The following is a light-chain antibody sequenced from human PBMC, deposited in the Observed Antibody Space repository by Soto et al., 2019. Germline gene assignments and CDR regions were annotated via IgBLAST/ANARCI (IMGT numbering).Light chain of an antibody. CDR3: QQYANSPPT. CDR1: QSVRSRY. V-gene: IGKV3-20*01. CDR2: GAS. Sequence: EIVLTKSPGTLSLSPGERATLSCRASQSVRSRYLAWYQQKPGQAPRLLIYGASSRATGIPDRFSGSGSGTDFTLTISRLEPEDFAVYYCQQYANSPPTFGQGTKVEIK. J-gene: IGKJ1*01.